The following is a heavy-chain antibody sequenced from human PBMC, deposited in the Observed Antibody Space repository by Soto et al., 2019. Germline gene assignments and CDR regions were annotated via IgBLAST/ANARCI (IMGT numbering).Heavy chain of an antibody. D-gene: IGHD1-1*01. J-gene: IGHJ6*02. CDR1: SGPTSSHN. Sequence: QVQLQQSGPGLVKPSETLSRTCSVSSGPTSSHNWGWIRQTPGRGLEWIGYVYSTGGTSYNPSLNSRVTISADTSTNHISLTLTSVTAADTAVYYCVRQGIGNLHGLVDVWGQGTTVRVSS. CDR3: VRQGIGNLHGLVDV. V-gene: IGHV4-59*08. CDR2: VYSTGGT.